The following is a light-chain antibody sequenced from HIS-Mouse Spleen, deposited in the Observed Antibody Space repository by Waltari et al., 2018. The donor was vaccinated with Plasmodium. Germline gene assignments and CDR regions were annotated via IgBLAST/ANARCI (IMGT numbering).Light chain of an antibody. Sequence: SYELTQPPSVSVSPGQPARLTCPGDKSGYNYACWYQQKLGQSPVLVIYQDSKRPSGIPERFSGSNSGNTATLTISGTQAMDEADYYCQAWDSSTVVFGGGTKLTVL. V-gene: IGLV3-1*01. J-gene: IGLJ2*01. CDR1: KSGYNY. CDR3: QAWDSSTVV. CDR2: QDS.